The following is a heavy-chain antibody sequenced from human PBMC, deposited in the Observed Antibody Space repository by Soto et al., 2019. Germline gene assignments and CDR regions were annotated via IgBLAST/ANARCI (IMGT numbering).Heavy chain of an antibody. CDR1: GFTFSSYG. V-gene: IGHV3-30*18. Sequence: GGSLGLSCAASGFTFSSYGMHWVRQAPGKGLEWVAVISYDGSNKYYADSVKGRFTISRDNSKNTLYLQMNSLRAEDTAVYYCANIGSGSYYNPWPDYFDYWGQGTLVTVSS. J-gene: IGHJ4*02. D-gene: IGHD3-10*01. CDR3: ANIGSGSYYNPWPDYFDY. CDR2: ISYDGSNK.